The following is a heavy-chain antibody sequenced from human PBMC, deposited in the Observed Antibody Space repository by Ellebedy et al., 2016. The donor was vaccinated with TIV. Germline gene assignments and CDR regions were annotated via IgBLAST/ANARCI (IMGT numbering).Heavy chain of an antibody. V-gene: IGHV4-39*02. J-gene: IGHJ6*02. D-gene: IGHD2-2*01. CDR3: ARRPMPYYYSYGMDV. CDR2: FYYSGST. CDR1: GGSVSTSSYF. Sequence: MPSETLSLTCSVSGGSVSTSSYFWDWIRQPPGKGLEWIGSFYYSGSTDYNPSLKSRVTVFVDTSKNHFSLKLKSVTAADTAVYYCARRPMPYYYSYGMDVWGQGTTVTVSS.